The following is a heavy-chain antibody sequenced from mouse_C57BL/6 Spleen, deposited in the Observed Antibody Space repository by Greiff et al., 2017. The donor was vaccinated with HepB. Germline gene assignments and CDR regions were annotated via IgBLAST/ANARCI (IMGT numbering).Heavy chain of an antibody. D-gene: IGHD1-1*01. CDR1: GYTFTDYN. Sequence: EVQLQQSGPELVKPGASVKIPCKASGYTFTDYNMDWVKQSHGKSLEWIGDINPNNGGTIYNQKFKGKATLTVDKSSSTAYMELRSLASEDTAVFYWARRGDYYYGSSYDCYFDVWGTETTVTVSS. CDR2: INPNNGGT. V-gene: IGHV1-18*01. J-gene: IGHJ1*03. CDR3: ARRGDYYYGSSYDCYFDV.